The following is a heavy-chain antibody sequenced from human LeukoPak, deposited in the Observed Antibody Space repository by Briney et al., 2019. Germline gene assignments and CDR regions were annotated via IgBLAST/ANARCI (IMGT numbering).Heavy chain of an antibody. D-gene: IGHD2-15*01. J-gene: IGHJ3*02. Sequence: GESLRTSWKGSGYSFTSYCISRVRQMPRKGPEWVGRIDPSDSYTNYSPSFEGHVTISADKSISTAYLQWSSLKAADTAMYYCASPYCSGGSCYGFGDAFDIWGQGTMVTVSS. CDR2: IDPSDSYT. CDR1: GYSFTSYC. V-gene: IGHV5-10-1*01. CDR3: ASPYCSGGSCYGFGDAFDI.